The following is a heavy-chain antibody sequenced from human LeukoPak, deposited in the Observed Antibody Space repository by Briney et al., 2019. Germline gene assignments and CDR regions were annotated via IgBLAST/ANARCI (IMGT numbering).Heavy chain of an antibody. D-gene: IGHD3-3*01. CDR1: GYTFTGYY. J-gene: IGHJ4*02. CDR2: INPNSGGT. Sequence: ASVKVSCKASGYTFTGYYIHWVRQAPGQGLQWMGRINPNSGGTNYAQRFQGRVTMTRDTSISTAYMELSSVRSDDTAVYFCLGCFWSGYSFDYWGQGTLVTVSS. CDR3: LGCFWSGYSFDY. V-gene: IGHV1-2*06.